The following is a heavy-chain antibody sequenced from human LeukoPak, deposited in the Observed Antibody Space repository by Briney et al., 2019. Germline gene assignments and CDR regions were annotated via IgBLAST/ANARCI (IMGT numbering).Heavy chain of an antibody. V-gene: IGHV4-30-4*01. J-gene: IGHJ2*01. CDR2: IYYSGST. CDR3: ARDKAANGYCSGGSCRAPYWYFDL. Sequence: PSQTLSLTCTVSGGSISSGDYYWSWIRQPPGKGLEWIGYIYYSGSTYYNPSLKSRVTISVDTSKNQFSLKLSSVTAADTAVYYCARDKAANGYCSGGSCRAPYWYFDLWGRGTLVTVSS. D-gene: IGHD2-15*01. CDR1: GGSISSGDYY.